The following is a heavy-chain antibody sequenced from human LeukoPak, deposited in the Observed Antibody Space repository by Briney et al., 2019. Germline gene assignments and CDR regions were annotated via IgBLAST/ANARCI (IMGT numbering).Heavy chain of an antibody. CDR2: IRYDGSFT. CDR3: ARDRANSGWYSNYFDY. Sequence: GGSLRLSCVASGFTFRTYGMHWVRQAPGRVPEWVAFIRYDGSFTVYVDSVRGRFTVSRDNSKHTLYVQMNSLRGEGTAVYYCARDRANSGWYSNYFDYWGQGTLVTVSS. V-gene: IGHV3-30*02. CDR1: GFTFRTYG. D-gene: IGHD6-19*01. J-gene: IGHJ4*02.